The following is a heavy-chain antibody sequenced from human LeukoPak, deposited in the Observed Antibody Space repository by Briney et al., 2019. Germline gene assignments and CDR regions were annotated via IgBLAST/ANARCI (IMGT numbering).Heavy chain of an antibody. D-gene: IGHD1-26*01. CDR3: ATASRVGATLGY. Sequence: ASVKVSCKASGYTFTSYGISWVRQAHGQGLEWMGWISAYNGNTNYAQKLQGRVTMTTDTSTSTAYMELRSLRSDDTAVYYCATASRVGATLGYWGQGTLVTVSS. V-gene: IGHV1-18*01. J-gene: IGHJ4*02. CDR1: GYTFTSYG. CDR2: ISAYNGNT.